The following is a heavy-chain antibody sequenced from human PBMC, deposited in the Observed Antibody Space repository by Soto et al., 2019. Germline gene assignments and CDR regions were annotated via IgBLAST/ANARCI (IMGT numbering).Heavy chain of an antibody. CDR1: GGSINNYY. Sequence: HVQLQASGPGLVRPSETLSLTCTVSGGSINNYYWSWIRLPAGKGLEWIGRVYTSGSTNYNPSLKNRVTMSVDRPNNQFSLRVSSVTAADTAIYYCASGPPFAPFGQGTLVTVSS. CDR3: ASGPPFAP. V-gene: IGHV4-4*07. J-gene: IGHJ5*02. CDR2: VYTSGST.